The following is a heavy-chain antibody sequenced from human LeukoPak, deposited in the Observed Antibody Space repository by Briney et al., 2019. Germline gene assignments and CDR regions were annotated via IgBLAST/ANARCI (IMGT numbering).Heavy chain of an antibody. D-gene: IGHD3-16*01. CDR2: INHNGNVN. CDR3: ARGGGLDV. J-gene: IGHJ6*02. Sequence: GGSLRLSCAASGFTFSSYWINWARKAPGKGLEWVASINHNGNVNYYVDSVKGRFTISRDNAKNSLYLQMSNLRAEDTAVYFCARGGGLDVWGQGATVTVSS. CDR1: GFTFSSYW. V-gene: IGHV3-7*03.